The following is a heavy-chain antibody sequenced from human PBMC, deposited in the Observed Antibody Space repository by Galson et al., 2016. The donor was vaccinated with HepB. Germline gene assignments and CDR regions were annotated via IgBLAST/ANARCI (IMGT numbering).Heavy chain of an antibody. V-gene: IGHV3-11*04. D-gene: IGHD5-24*01. CDR1: GFTFGDYY. J-gene: IGHJ4*02. CDR3: ARDPGYITAAPFFDY. CDR2: INTTGSNT. Sequence: LRLSCAASGFTFGDYYMTWIRQAPGKGLEWVSYINTTGSNTYYADSVKGRFTISRDNAKNSLYVQMNSLRVEDTAVYYCARDPGYITAAPFFDYWGQGTLVTVSS.